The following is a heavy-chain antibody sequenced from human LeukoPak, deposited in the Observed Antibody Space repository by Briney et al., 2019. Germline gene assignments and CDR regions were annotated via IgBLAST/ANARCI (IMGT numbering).Heavy chain of an antibody. D-gene: IGHD1-7*01. CDR2: INHSGST. V-gene: IGHV4-34*01. CDR3: ARMSWYNWNYGGPNWFDP. Sequence: SETLSLTCAVYGGSFSGYFWSWIRQPPGKGLEWIGEINHSGSTNYNPSFKSRVTISVDTSKNQFSLKRSSVTAADTAVYYCARMSWYNWNYGGPNWFDPWGQGTLVTVSS. J-gene: IGHJ5*02. CDR1: GGSFSGYF.